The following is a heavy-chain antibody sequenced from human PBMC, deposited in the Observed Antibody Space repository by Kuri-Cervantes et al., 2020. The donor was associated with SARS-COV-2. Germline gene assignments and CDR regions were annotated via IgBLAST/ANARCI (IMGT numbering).Heavy chain of an antibody. CDR2: LYTSGST. Sequence: SETLSLTCTVSGGSISSGSYYWTWIRQPAGKGLEWIGRLYTSGSTNYNPSLKSRVTISADTSENQFSLNLSSVTAADTAVYYCARGTAVAGAKYFDYWGQGTLVTVSS. V-gene: IGHV4-61*02. CDR1: GGSISSGSYY. J-gene: IGHJ4*02. CDR3: ARGTAVAGAKYFDY. D-gene: IGHD6-19*01.